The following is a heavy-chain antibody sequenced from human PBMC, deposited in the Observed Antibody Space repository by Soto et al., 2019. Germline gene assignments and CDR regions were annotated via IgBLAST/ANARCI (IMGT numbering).Heavy chain of an antibody. Sequence: QVQLVQSGAEVKKPGSSVKVSCKASGGTFSSYTISWVRQAPGQGLEWMGRIIPILGIANYAQKFQGRVTITAEKSTSTAYMELSSLGSEDTAVYYCARFYGDYGPFDYWGQGTLVTVSS. V-gene: IGHV1-69*02. CDR1: GGTFSSYT. J-gene: IGHJ4*02. CDR2: IIPILGIA. D-gene: IGHD4-17*01. CDR3: ARFYGDYGPFDY.